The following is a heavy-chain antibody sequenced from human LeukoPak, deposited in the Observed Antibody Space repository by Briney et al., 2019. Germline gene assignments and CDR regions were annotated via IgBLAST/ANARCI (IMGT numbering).Heavy chain of an antibody. CDR3: SASKQLWLRGLFDY. J-gene: IGHJ4*02. CDR2: VYYSGST. Sequence: ASETLSLTCSVSGDSISTYYWSWIRQPPGKALEWSGYVYYSGSTDYNPSLKSRVTISVDTSKKQFSLNLNSVTAADTAVYYCSASKQLWLRGLFDYWGQGTLVTVSS. CDR1: GDSISTYY. V-gene: IGHV4-59*01. D-gene: IGHD5-18*01.